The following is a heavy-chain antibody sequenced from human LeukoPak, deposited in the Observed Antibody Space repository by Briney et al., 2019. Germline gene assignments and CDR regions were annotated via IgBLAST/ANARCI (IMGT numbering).Heavy chain of an antibody. J-gene: IGHJ4*02. V-gene: IGHV3-33*01. CDR1: GFTFSRYG. CDR3: ARDGYGSGTYPGYYFDN. D-gene: IGHD3-10*01. CDR2: IWYDGSNE. Sequence: PGGSLRLSCAASGFTFSRYGMHWVRQAPGKGLEWVAVIWYDGSNEYYADSVKGRFTISRDNSKNTLYLQMNGLRAEDTAVYYCARDGYGSGTYPGYYFDNWGQGTLVTVSS.